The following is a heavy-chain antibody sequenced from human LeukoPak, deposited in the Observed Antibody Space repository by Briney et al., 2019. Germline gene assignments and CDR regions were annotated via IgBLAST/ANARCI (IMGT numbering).Heavy chain of an antibody. CDR3: ERSDSSGYTDY. CDR2: ISGSGGST. CDR1: GFTFSSYA. V-gene: IGHV3-23*01. Sequence: GGSLRLSCAASGFTFSSYAMSWVRQAPGKGLEWVSAISGSGGSTYYADSVKGRFTISRDNSKNTLYLQMNSLRAEDTAVYYCERSDSSGYTDYWGQGTLVTVSS. D-gene: IGHD3-22*01. J-gene: IGHJ4*02.